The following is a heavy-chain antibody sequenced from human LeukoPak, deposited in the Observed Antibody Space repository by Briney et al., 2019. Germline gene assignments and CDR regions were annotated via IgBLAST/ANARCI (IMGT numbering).Heavy chain of an antibody. CDR3: ARDPSGLLGGWFDP. Sequence: PSETLSLTCTVSGGSLSSYYWIWIRQPPGKGLEWIGYIYYSGSTNYNPSLKSRVTMSVDTSKNQFSLKLSSVTSADTAVYYCARDPSGLLGGWFDPWGQGTLVTVSS. D-gene: IGHD3-3*01. V-gene: IGHV4-59*01. CDR2: IYYSGST. J-gene: IGHJ5*02. CDR1: GGSLSSYY.